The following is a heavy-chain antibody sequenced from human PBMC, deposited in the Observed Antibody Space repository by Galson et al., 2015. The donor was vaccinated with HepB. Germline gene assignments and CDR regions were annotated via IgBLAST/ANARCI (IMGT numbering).Heavy chain of an antibody. Sequence: SVKVSCKASGYTFTGYYMHWVRQAPGQGLEWMGRINANSGGTKYAQNFQGRVSMTRDTSISTAYMELTRLKSDDMAVYYCARGEPGIAAAGFDYWGQGTLVTGSS. D-gene: IGHD6-13*01. CDR1: GYTFTGYY. V-gene: IGHV1-2*06. CDR2: INANSGGT. J-gene: IGHJ4*02. CDR3: ARGEPGIAAAGFDY.